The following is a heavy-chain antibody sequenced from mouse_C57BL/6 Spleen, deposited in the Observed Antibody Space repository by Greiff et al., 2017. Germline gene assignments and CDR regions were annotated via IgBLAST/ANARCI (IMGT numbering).Heavy chain of an antibody. V-gene: IGHV1-64*01. J-gene: IGHJ2*01. CDR3: AREGDY. CDR2: IHPNSGRT. Sequence: QVQLQQPVAELVKPGASVTLSCKASGFTFTSYWMHWVKQRPGQGLAWIGMIHPNSGRTKYTAKFQSTATLTVDKSSSTAYMQLSSLTSEDTAIYYCAREGDYWGQGTTLTVSS. CDR1: GFTFTSYW.